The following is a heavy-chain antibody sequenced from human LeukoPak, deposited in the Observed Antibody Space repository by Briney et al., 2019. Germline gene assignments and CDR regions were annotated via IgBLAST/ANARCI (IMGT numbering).Heavy chain of an antibody. V-gene: IGHV4-59*01. CDR2: IYYSGST. D-gene: IGHD2-2*01. CDR1: GGSISSYY. Sequence: PSETLSLTCTVSGGSISSYYWSWIRQPPGKGLEWIGYIYYSGSTNYNPSLKSRVTISVDTSKNHFSLKLSSVTAADTAVYYCARDTSYYGMDVWGQGTTVTVSS. J-gene: IGHJ6*02. CDR3: ARDTSYYGMDV.